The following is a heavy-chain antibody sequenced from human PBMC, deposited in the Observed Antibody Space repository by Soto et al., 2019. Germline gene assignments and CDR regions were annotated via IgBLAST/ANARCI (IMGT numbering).Heavy chain of an antibody. CDR2: INAGNGNT. Sequence: ASVKVSCKASGYTFSSYAIHWVRQAPGQRLEWMGWINAGNGNTKYSQKFQGRVTITRDTSARTAYMELSSLRSEDTAVYYCASVLRFFEWLLSWGQGTLVTVSS. CDR1: GYTFSSYA. V-gene: IGHV1-3*01. J-gene: IGHJ5*02. CDR3: ASVLRFFEWLLS. D-gene: IGHD3-3*01.